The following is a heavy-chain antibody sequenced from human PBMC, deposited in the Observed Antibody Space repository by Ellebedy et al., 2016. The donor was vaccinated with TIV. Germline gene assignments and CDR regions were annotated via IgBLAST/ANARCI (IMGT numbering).Heavy chain of an antibody. CDR1: GFMSRSYS. Sequence: GESLKISCAGSGFMSRSYSMNWVRQAPGKGLEWVSYASASGRTILYADSVKGRFTISRDNAKNLLYLQMNSLRVEDTAMYYCARGGQIWGQGTLVTVSS. V-gene: IGHV3-48*04. CDR2: ASASGRTI. J-gene: IGHJ4*02. CDR3: ARGGQI.